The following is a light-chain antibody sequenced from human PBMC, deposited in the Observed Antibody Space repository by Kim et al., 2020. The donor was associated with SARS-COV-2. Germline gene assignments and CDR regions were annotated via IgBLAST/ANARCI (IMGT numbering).Light chain of an antibody. CDR2: SNN. CDR3: AAWDDSFWV. Sequence: QSVLTQPPSASGTPGQRVTISCSGSSSNIGSNTVNWYQQLPGTAPKLLIYSNNQRPSGVPDRFSGSKSGTSASLAISGLQSEDEADYYCAAWDDSFWVFGGGTQLTV. J-gene: IGLJ3*02. CDR1: SSNIGSNT. V-gene: IGLV1-44*01.